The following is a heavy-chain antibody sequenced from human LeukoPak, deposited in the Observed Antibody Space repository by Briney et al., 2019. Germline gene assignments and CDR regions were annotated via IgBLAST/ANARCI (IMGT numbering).Heavy chain of an antibody. CDR1: GFTXSSYS. V-gene: IGHV3-21*01. CDR3: ARDPEYYYDSSGYFAY. J-gene: IGHJ4*02. CDR2: ISSSSSYI. D-gene: IGHD3-22*01. Sequence: GSLRLSCAASGFTXSSYSMNWVRQAPGKGLEWVSSISSSSSYIYYADSVKGRFTISRDNAKNSLYLQMNSLRAEDTAVYYCARDPEYYYDSSGYFAYWGQGTLVTVSS.